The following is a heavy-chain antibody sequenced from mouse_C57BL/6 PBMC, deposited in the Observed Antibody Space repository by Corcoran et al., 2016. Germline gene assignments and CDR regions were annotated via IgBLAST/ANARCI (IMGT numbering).Heavy chain of an antibody. CDR1: GYTFTSYG. CDR2: IYPRSGNT. D-gene: IGHD1-1*02. CDR3: AREGVGAMDY. J-gene: IGHJ4*01. V-gene: IGHV1-81*01. Sequence: QVQLQQSGAELARPGASVKLSCKASGYTFTSYGISWVKQRTGQGLEWIGEIYPRSGNTYYNEKFKGKATLTVDKSSSTAYMELRSLTSEDSAVYFCAREGVGAMDYWGQGTSVTVSS.